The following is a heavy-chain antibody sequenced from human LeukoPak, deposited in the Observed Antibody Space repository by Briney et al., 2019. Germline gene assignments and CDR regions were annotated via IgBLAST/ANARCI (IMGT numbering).Heavy chain of an antibody. J-gene: IGHJ4*02. V-gene: IGHV4-34*01. D-gene: IGHD2-2*01. CDR3: AREYCSSTSCYGPRRYFDY. CDR1: GGSFSGYY. CDR2: INHSGST. Sequence: SETLSLTCAVYGGSFSGYYWSWIRQPPGKGLEWIGEINHSGSTNYNPSLKSRVTISVDTSKNQFSLKLSSVTAADTAMYYCAREYCSSTSCYGPRRYFDYWGQGTLVTVSS.